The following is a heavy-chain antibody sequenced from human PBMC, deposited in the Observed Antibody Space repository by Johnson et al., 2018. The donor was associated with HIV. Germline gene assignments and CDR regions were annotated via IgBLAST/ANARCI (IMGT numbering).Heavy chain of an antibody. V-gene: IGHV3-20*04. CDR3: VRDPTTQDLRLTGDFGAFDI. CDR2: NNRNGGST. D-gene: IGHD7-27*01. CDR1: GFTFDDYG. Sequence: VQLVESGGGVVRPGGSLRLSCAASGFTFDDYGVSWVRQVRGKGLEWVSFNNRNGGSTGYADSVKGRFTISRDNAKNSLYLQMNSLRAEDTALYYCVRDPTTQDLRLTGDFGAFDIWGQGTMVTVSS. J-gene: IGHJ3*02.